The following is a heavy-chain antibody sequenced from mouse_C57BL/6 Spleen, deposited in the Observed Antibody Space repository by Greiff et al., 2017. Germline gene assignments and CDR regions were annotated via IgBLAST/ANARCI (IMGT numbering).Heavy chain of an antibody. V-gene: IGHV5-17*01. D-gene: IGHD2-5*01. CDR3: ARNSNYRFAY. CDR2: ISSGSSTI. Sequence: EVHLVESGGGLVKPGGSLKLSCAASGFTFSDYGMHWVRQAPEKGLEWVAYISSGSSTIYSADTVKGRFTISSDNAKHTLFLQMTSLRSEEPSRYYCARNSNYRFAYWGQGTLVTVSA. J-gene: IGHJ3*01. CDR1: GFTFSDYG.